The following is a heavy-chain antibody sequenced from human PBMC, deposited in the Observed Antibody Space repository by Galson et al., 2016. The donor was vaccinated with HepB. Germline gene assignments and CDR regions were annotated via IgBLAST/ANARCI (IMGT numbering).Heavy chain of an antibody. CDR2: INQDGSVE. Sequence: SLRLSCAASGFSIRNHWMSWVRQAPGKGLEWVANINQDGSVEKYADSVRGRFTVFKDNAKNSVYLQLNSLSADDTATFYCARIAADGSTFDSWGQGTLVTVSS. CDR3: ARIAADGSTFDS. D-gene: IGHD6-13*01. V-gene: IGHV3-7*03. J-gene: IGHJ4*02. CDR1: GFSIRNHW.